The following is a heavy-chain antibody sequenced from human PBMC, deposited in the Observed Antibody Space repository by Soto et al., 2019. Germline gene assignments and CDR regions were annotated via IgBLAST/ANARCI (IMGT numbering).Heavy chain of an antibody. Sequence: QVQLVQSGAEVKKPGSSVKVSCKASGGTFSSYTISWVRQAPGQGLEWMGRIIPILGIANYAQKFQGRVTITADKSTSTAYMELSSLRSEDTAVYYWARARLDRPFGMDVWGQGTTVTVSS. CDR3: ARARLDRPFGMDV. CDR2: IIPILGIA. CDR1: GGTFSSYT. J-gene: IGHJ6*02. V-gene: IGHV1-69*02.